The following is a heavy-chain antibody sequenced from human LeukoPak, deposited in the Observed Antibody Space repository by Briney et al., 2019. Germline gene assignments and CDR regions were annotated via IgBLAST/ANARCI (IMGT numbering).Heavy chain of an antibody. CDR3: ARKYYYDSSGYYYRYYYYMDV. D-gene: IGHD3-22*01. Sequence: GGTLRLSCAASGFTFSSYGMSWVRQAPGKGLEWVSGISGSGGSTYYADSVKGRFTISRDNSKNTLYLQMNSLRAEDTAVYYCARKYYYDSSGYYYRYYYYMDVWGKGTTVTISS. CDR1: GFTFSSYG. V-gene: IGHV3-23*01. CDR2: ISGSGGST. J-gene: IGHJ6*03.